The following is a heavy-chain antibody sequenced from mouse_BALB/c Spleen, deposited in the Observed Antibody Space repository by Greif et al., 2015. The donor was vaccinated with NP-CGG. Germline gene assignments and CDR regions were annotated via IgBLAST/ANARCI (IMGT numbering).Heavy chain of an antibody. D-gene: IGHD2-2*01. J-gene: IGHJ4*01. V-gene: IGHV2-9*02. Sequence: VKLVESGPGLVAPSQSLSITCTVSGFSLTSYGVHWVRQPPGKGLEWLGVIWAGGSTNYNSALMSRLSVSKDNSKSQVFLKMNILQTDDSAMYYCSRYRGYYDAMDYWGQGTSVTVSS. CDR2: IWAGGST. CDR1: GFSLTSYG. CDR3: SRYRGYYDAMDY.